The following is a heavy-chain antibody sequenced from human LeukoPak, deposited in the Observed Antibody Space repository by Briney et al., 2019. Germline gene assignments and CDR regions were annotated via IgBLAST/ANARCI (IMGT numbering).Heavy chain of an antibody. CDR1: GFTFSSYA. CDR2: ISGSGGST. Sequence: PGGSLRLSCAASGFTFSSYAMSWVRQAPGKGLEWVSAISGSGGSTYYADSVKGRFTISRDNSKNTLYLQMNSLRAEDTAVYYCAKDAEYYYDSSGYYYEPFDYWGQGTLVTVSS. CDR3: AKDAEYYYDSSGYYYEPFDY. V-gene: IGHV3-23*01. D-gene: IGHD3-22*01. J-gene: IGHJ4*02.